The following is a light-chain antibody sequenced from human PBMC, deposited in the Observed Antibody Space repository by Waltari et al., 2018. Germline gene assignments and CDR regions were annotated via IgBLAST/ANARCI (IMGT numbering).Light chain of an antibody. J-gene: IGKJ3*01. CDR1: QSISSY. CDR2: AAS. CDR3: QQSYSTLSFT. Sequence: DIQMTQSPSSLSASVGDRVTITCRASQSISSYLNWYQQKPGKAPKLLIYAASSLRSGVPSRFSGSGSGTDFTLTISSLQPEDFATYYCQQSYSTLSFTFGPGTKVDIK. V-gene: IGKV1-39*01.